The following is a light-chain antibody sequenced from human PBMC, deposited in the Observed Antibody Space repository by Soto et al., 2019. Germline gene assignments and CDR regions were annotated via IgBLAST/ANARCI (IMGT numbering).Light chain of an antibody. CDR3: SSYAASNNFYFV. CDR2: EVT. Sequence: QXALTQPPSASGSPLQSVTISCTGTSSDVGGYNYVSWYQQYPGRAPKLMIYEVTKRPSGVPDRFSGSKSGNTASLTVSGLQAEDEADYYCSSYAASNNFYFVFGGGTKVTVL. V-gene: IGLV2-8*01. CDR1: SSDVGGYNY. J-gene: IGLJ3*02.